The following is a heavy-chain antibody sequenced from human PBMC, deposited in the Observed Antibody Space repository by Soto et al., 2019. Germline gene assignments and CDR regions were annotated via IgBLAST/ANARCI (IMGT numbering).Heavy chain of an antibody. D-gene: IGHD6-13*01. Sequence: SETLSLTCTVSGGSISSYYWSWIRQPPGKGLEWIGYIYYSGSTNYNPSLKSRVTISVDTSKNQFSLKLSSVTAADTAVYYCASGIAAGGTFDYWGQGTLVTVSS. CDR3: ASGIAAGGTFDY. CDR1: GGSISSYY. CDR2: IYYSGST. V-gene: IGHV4-59*08. J-gene: IGHJ4*02.